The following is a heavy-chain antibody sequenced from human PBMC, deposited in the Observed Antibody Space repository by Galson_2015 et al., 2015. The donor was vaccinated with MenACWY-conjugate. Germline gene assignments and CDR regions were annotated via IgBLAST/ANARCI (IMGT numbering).Heavy chain of an antibody. J-gene: IGHJ5*02. CDR3: VRGHSNYGWFDP. V-gene: IGHV4-61*01. CDR2: IDYSGSLNYNT. Sequence: ETLSLTCAVTGGSISIGSRSWSWLRQPPGKGPEWIGYIDYSGSLNYNTNYSPSLNSRATISLDTSKNQFSLKLRSLTTADSAIYYCVRGHSNYGWFDPWAQGSLVTVSS. CDR1: GGSISIGSRS. D-gene: IGHD4-11*01.